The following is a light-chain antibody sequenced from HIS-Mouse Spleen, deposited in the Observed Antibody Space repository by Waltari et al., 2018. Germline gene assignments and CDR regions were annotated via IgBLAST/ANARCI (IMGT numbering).Light chain of an antibody. CDR1: SSDVGNYNL. Sequence: QSALTQPASVSGSPGQSITISCTGTSSDVGNYNLFSWYQQPPGKAPKLMIYEGSKRPSGVSNRFSGSKSGNTASLTISGLQAEDEADYYCCSYAGSSSVVFGGGTKLTVL. V-gene: IGLV2-23*01. CDR3: CSYAGSSSVV. CDR2: EGS. J-gene: IGLJ2*01.